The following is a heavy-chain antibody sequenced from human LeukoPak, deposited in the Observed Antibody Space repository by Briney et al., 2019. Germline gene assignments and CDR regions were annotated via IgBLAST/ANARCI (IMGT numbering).Heavy chain of an antibody. CDR2: INPNSGGT. V-gene: IGHV1-2*02. J-gene: IGHJ6*03. D-gene: IGHD2-2*02. Sequence: GASVKVSCKASGYTFTSYGISWVRQAPGQGLEWMGWINPNSGGTNYAQKFQGRVTMARDTSISTAYMELSRLRSDDTAVYYCARALPIPFYYMDVWGKGTTVTISS. CDR3: ARALPIPFYYMDV. CDR1: GYTFTSYG.